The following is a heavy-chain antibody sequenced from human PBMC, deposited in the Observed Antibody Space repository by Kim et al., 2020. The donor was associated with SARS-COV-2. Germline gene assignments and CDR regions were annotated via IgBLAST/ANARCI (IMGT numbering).Heavy chain of an antibody. V-gene: IGHV3-15*01. Sequence: GGSLRLSCAASGFTFSNAWMSWVRQAPGKGLEWGGRIKSKTDGGTTDYAAPVKGRFTISRDDSKNTLYLQMNSLTTEDTAVYYCTTDSVRGPVPLKSYSAPLRFDYWGQGTLVTVSS. CDR2: IKSKTDGGTT. CDR3: TTDSVRGPVPLKSYSAPLRFDY. D-gene: IGHD1-26*01. CDR1: GFTFSNAW. J-gene: IGHJ4*02.